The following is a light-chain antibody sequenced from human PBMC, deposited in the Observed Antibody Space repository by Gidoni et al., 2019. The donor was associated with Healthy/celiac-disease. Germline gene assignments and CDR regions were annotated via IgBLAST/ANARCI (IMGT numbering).Light chain of an antibody. CDR1: SSNIGAGYD. V-gene: IGLV1-40*01. CDR2: GNS. J-gene: IGLJ2*01. CDR3: QSYDSSLSGSV. Sequence: QSVLTPPPSVSGAPGQRVPISCTGSSSNIGAGYDVHWYQQLPGTAPKLLIYGNSNRPSGVPDLFSGSKSGTSASLAITGLQAEDEADYYCQSYDSSLSGSVFGGGTKLTVL.